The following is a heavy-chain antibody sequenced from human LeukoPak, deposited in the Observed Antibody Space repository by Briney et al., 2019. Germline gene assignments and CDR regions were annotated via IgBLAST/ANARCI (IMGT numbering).Heavy chain of an antibody. CDR1: GGSFSGYY. J-gene: IGHJ4*02. CDR2: INHSGST. Sequence: SETLSLTCAVYGGSFSGYYWSWIRQPPGKGLEWIGEINHSGSTNYNPSLKSRVTISVDTSKNQFSLKLSSVTAADTAVYYCAGDYDSSGYYWSFGYWGQGTLVTVSS. D-gene: IGHD3-22*01. V-gene: IGHV4-34*01. CDR3: AGDYDSSGYYWSFGY.